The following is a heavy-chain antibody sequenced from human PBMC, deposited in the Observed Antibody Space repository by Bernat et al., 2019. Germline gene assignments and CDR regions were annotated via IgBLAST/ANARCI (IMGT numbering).Heavy chain of an antibody. D-gene: IGHD3-16*01. CDR1: GFTFSSYA. CDR2: ISYDGSNK. CDR3: ARPRRGTINTASFDY. V-gene: IGHV3-30-3*01. Sequence: QLQLVESGGGVVQPGRSLRLSCAASGFTFSSYAMHWVRQAPGKGLEWVAVISYDGSNKYYADSVKGRFTISRDNSKNTLYLQMNSLRAEDTAVYYCARPRRGTINTASFDYWGQGTLVTVSS. J-gene: IGHJ4*02.